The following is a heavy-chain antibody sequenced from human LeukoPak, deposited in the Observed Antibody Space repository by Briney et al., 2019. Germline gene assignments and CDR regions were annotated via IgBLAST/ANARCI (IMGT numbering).Heavy chain of an antibody. CDR3: ACALYYYGSGSLN. D-gene: IGHD3-10*01. V-gene: IGHV3-48*03. Sequence: GGSLRLSCAASGFTFSSYEMNWVRQAPGKGLEWVSYISSSGSTIYYADSVKGRFTISRDNAKNSLYLQMNSLRAEDTAVYYCACALYYYGSGSLNWGQGTLVTVSS. J-gene: IGHJ4*02. CDR2: ISSSGSTI. CDR1: GFTFSSYE.